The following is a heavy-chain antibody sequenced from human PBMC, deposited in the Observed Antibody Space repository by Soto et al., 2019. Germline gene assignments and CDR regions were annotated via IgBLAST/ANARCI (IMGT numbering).Heavy chain of an antibody. CDR2: IYTSGST. V-gene: IGHV4-4*07. D-gene: IGHD2-2*01. CDR3: ARACSSNSCYDGFDY. CDR1: GGSISSYY. Sequence: QVQLQESGPGLLKPSETLSLTCTVSGGSISSYYWSWIRQPAGKGLEWIGRIYTSGSTNYNPTLKSRVTMSVATSKNQFSLKLSSVTATDTAVYYCARACSSNSCYDGFDYWGQGTLVTVSS. J-gene: IGHJ4*02.